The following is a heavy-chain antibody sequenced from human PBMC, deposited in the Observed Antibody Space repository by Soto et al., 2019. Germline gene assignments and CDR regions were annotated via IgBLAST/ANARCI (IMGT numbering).Heavy chain of an antibody. CDR2: VSASGLNT. J-gene: IGHJ4*02. CDR1: GFTFSTYA. Sequence: GGSLRLSCAASGFTFSTYAMAWVRQAPGKGLEWVSGVSASGLNTDYADPVKGRFYISRDNSKNTVSLQMNSLRAEDTAVYYCAKKSSGNSYFYFDYWGQGALVTVS. CDR3: AKKSSGNSYFYFDY. D-gene: IGHD3-22*01. V-gene: IGHV3-23*01.